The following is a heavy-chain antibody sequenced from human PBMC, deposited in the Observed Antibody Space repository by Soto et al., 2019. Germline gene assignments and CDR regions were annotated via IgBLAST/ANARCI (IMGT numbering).Heavy chain of an antibody. J-gene: IGHJ4*02. V-gene: IGHV1-69*04. CDR3: AREEYYYGSGAFFDY. CDR1: GWSKSGYT. CDR2: IIPILGIA. D-gene: IGHD3-10*01. Sequence: GSLVKLSCKGAGWSKSGYTSGWGRMTNGQGLEWMGRIIPILGIANYAQKFQGRVTITADKSTSTAYMELSSLRSEDTAVYYCAREEYYYGSGAFFDYWGQGTLVTVSS.